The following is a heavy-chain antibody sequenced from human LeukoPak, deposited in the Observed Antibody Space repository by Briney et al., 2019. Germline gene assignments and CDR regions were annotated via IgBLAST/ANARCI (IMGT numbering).Heavy chain of an antibody. D-gene: IGHD2-15*01. V-gene: IGHV1-3*01. CDR1: GYTFTSYA. Sequence: ASVKVSCKASGYTFTSYAMHWVRQAPGQRLEWMGWINAGNGNTKYSQKFQGRVTITRDTSASTAYMELSSLRSEDTAVYYCARGPRYCSGGSCYRYYYYYGMDVWGQGTTVTVSS. CDR3: ARGPRYCSGGSCYRYYYYYGMDV. J-gene: IGHJ6*02. CDR2: INAGNGNT.